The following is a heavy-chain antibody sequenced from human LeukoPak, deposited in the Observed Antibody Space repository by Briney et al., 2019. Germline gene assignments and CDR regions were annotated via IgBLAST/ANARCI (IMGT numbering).Heavy chain of an antibody. D-gene: IGHD1-26*01. Sequence: SETLSLTCTVSGGSISSSGYYWGWIRQPPGKGLEWIASIYYSGSTYYNPSLKIRVTISVDTSKTQLSLKLSSLTAADTAVYYCARHEYSGSYYGLSWFDPWGQGTLVTVSS. CDR3: ARHEYSGSYYGLSWFDP. CDR1: GGSISSSGYY. CDR2: IYYSGST. J-gene: IGHJ5*02. V-gene: IGHV4-39*01.